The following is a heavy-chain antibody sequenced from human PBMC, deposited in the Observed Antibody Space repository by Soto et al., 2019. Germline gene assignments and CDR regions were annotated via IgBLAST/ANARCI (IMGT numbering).Heavy chain of an antibody. CDR3: ARDRWGDFWSGYSWFDP. D-gene: IGHD3-3*01. CDR1: GGSISSGGYY. J-gene: IGHJ5*02. V-gene: IGHV4-31*03. Sequence: PSETLSLTCTVSGGSISSGGYYWSWIRQHPGKGLEWIGYIYYSGSTYYNPSLKSRVTISVDTSKNQFSLKLSSVTAADTAVYYCARDRWGDFWSGYSWFDPWGQGTLVTVSS. CDR2: IYYSGST.